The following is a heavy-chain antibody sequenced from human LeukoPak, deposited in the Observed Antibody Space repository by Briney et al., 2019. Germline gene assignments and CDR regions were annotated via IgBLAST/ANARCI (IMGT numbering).Heavy chain of an antibody. J-gene: IGHJ4*02. D-gene: IGHD2/OR15-2a*01. Sequence: GGSLRLSCAASGFTYSSYSMNGVRQAPGKGLEWVSYISSSSSTIYYADSVKGRFTISRDNAKNSLYLHMNSLEDEDTAVYYFARGALELDCWGQGTLVTVSS. V-gene: IGHV3-48*02. CDR3: ARGALELDC. CDR2: ISSSSSTI. CDR1: GFTYSSYS.